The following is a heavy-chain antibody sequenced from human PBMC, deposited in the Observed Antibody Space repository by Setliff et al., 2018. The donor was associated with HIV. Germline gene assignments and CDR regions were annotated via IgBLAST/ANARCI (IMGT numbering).Heavy chain of an antibody. CDR1: GGSFSGYY. CDR2: INQSGST. CDR3: ARLRITMIVVAPAGFYDP. D-gene: IGHD3-22*01. J-gene: IGHJ5*02. Sequence: RASETLSLTCDVYGGSFSGYYWSWIRQPPGKGLEWIGEINQSGSTNHNPSLKSRVTISVDTSKNQLSLKLSSVTAADTAMYYCARLRITMIVVAPAGFYDPWGQGTLVTVS. V-gene: IGHV4-34*01.